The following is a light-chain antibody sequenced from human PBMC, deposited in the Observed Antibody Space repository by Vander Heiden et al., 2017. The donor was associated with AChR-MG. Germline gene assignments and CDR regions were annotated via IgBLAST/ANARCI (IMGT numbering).Light chain of an antibody. CDR3: QQYGNSPGT. Sequence: EIVLTQSPDILSLSPGETATHSCRASQSVGSSYVAWYQQKPGQTPRLLIYGASRRATGVPDRFSASGSGTDFTLIISRLEPEDFAAYYCQQYGNSPGTFGQGTKVEIE. J-gene: IGKJ1*01. V-gene: IGKV3-20*01. CDR2: GAS. CDR1: QSVGSSY.